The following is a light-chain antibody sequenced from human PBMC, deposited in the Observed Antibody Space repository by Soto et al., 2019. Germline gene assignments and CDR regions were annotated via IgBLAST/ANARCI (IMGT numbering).Light chain of an antibody. Sequence: QSVLTQPPSASGTPGQRVTISCSGSSSNIGSNTVNWYQQLPGTAPKLLIYSNDQRPSGVPDRFSGSKSGTSASLAISELQSEDEADYFCAAWDHSLNGRYVFGTGTKLTVL. CDR3: AAWDHSLNGRYV. V-gene: IGLV1-44*01. J-gene: IGLJ1*01. CDR1: SSNIGSNT. CDR2: SND.